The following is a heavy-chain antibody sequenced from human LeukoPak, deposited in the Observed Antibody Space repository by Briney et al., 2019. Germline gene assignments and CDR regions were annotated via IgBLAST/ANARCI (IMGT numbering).Heavy chain of an antibody. CDR2: IYYSGST. V-gene: IGHV4-31*03. Sequence: PSETLSLTCTVSGGSISSGGYYWSWIRQHPGKGLEWIGYIYYSGSTYYNPSLKSRVTISVDTSKNQFSLKLSSVTAADTAVYYCARGSVLRYFDWLPSFGPWGQGTLVTVSS. CDR3: ARGSVLRYFDWLPSFGP. CDR1: GGSISSGGYY. J-gene: IGHJ5*02. D-gene: IGHD3-9*01.